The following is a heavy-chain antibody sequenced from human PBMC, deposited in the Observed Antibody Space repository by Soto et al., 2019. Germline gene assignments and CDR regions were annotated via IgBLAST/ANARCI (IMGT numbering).Heavy chain of an antibody. CDR3: ARVERGTATTVVDAFDI. Sequence: QVQLQQWGAGLLKPSETLSLTCAVYGGFVSSGSYYWSWIRQPPGTGLEWIGEMSHSGGTHFNPSLKSRVTISVDTSKNQFPLKMSSVTAADTALYYCARVERGTATTVVDAFDIWGPGTMVTVSS. V-gene: IGHV4-34*01. CDR2: MSHSGGT. J-gene: IGHJ3*02. CDR1: GGFVSSGSYY. D-gene: IGHD1-1*01.